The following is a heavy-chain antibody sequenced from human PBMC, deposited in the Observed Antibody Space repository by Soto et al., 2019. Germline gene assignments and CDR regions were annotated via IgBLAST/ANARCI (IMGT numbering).Heavy chain of an antibody. CDR2: INHSGST. CDR3: ARTGLHYDFWSGYSDAYFDY. CDR1: GGSFSGYY. J-gene: IGHJ4*02. D-gene: IGHD3-3*01. Sequence: SETLSLTCAVYGGSFSGYYCSWIRQPPGKGLEWIGEINHSGSTNYNPSLKSRVTISVDTSKNQFSLKLSSVTAADTAVYYCARTGLHYDFWSGYSDAYFDYWGQGTLVTVSS. V-gene: IGHV4-34*01.